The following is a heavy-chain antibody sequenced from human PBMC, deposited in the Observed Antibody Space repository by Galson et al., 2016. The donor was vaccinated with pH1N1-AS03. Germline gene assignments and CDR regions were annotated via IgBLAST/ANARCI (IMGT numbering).Heavy chain of an antibody. Sequence: SVKVSCKASGGTFNTYAISWVRQAPGQGLEWMGRNIPMLNISDYAQKFQVRVTITADKSTNTAYMELTNLRSDDTALYYCAKGYSATPSGTFDIWGQGTMVTVSS. CDR3: AKGYSATPSGTFDI. V-gene: IGHV1-69*04. J-gene: IGHJ3*02. D-gene: IGHD2-15*01. CDR2: NIPMLNIS. CDR1: GGTFNTYA.